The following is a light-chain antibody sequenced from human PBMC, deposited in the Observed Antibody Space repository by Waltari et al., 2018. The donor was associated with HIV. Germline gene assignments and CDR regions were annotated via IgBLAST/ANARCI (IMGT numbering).Light chain of an antibody. V-gene: IGLV3-25*03. CDR1: ALPKKY. CDR2: KDS. CDR3: QSADSSNTYV. Sequence: SYELTQPPSVSVSPGQTARITCSGDALPKKYAYWYQQRPGQDPVLVIYKDSDRPSGIPERFSGSSAGTTVTLTISGVQAEDEADYYCQSADSSNTYVFGTGTKVTVL. J-gene: IGLJ1*01.